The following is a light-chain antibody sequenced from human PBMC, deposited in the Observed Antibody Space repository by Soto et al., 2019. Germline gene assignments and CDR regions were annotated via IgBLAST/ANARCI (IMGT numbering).Light chain of an antibody. CDR3: GSFTGGITPYV. CDR1: SSDIGGYKY. Sequence: QSVLTQPASVSGSPGQSITISCTGSSSDIGGYKYVSWYQQHPGKAPKLIIYEVSSRPSGVSNRFSGSKSGNTASLTISALQADDEADYHCGSFTGGITPYVFGTGTKVTVL. CDR2: EVS. J-gene: IGLJ1*01. V-gene: IGLV2-14*01.